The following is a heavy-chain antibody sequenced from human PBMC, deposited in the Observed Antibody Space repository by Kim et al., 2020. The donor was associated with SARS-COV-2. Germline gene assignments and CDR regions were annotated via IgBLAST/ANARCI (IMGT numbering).Heavy chain of an antibody. V-gene: IGHV4-59*13. CDR3: ARDVGYSYGLDY. CDR2: IYYSGST. CDR1: GGSISSYY. J-gene: IGHJ4*02. D-gene: IGHD5-18*01. Sequence: SETLSLTCTVSGGSISSYYWSWIRQPPGKGLEWIGYIYYSGSTNYNPSLKSRVTISVDTSKNQFSLKLSSVTAADTAVYYCARDVGYSYGLDYWGQGTLVTVSS.